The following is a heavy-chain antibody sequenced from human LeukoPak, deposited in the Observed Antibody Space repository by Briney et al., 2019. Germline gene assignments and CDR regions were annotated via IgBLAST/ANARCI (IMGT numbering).Heavy chain of an antibody. D-gene: IGHD3-10*01. CDR2: IRYDGSNK. CDR1: GFTFSSYG. V-gene: IGHV3-30*02. J-gene: IGHJ4*02. Sequence: GGSLRLSCAASGFTFSSYGMHWVLQAPGKGLEWVAFIRYDGSNKYYADSVKGRFTISRDNSKNTLYLQMNSLRAEDTAVYYCYTYYYGSGSYYDYWGQGTLVTVSS. CDR3: YTYYYGSGSYYDY.